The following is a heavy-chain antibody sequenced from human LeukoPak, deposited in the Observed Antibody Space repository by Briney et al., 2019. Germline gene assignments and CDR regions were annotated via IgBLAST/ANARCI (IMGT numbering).Heavy chain of an antibody. V-gene: IGHV4-59*01. CDR1: GGSISSYY. D-gene: IGHD3-22*01. J-gene: IGHJ4*02. CDR2: IYYSGST. CDR3: ARGAYDSSGYRYLGVNFDY. Sequence: SETLSLTCTVSGGSISSYYWSWIRQPPGKGLEWIGYIYYSGSTNYNPSLKSRVTISVDTSKKQFSLKLSSVTAADTAVYYCARGAYDSSGYRYLGVNFDYGGQGTLATVSP.